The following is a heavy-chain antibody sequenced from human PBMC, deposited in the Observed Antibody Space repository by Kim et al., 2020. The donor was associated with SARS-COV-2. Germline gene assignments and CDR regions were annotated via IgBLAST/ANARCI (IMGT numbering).Heavy chain of an antibody. CDR2: INPSGGST. J-gene: IGHJ4*02. CDR1: GYTFTSYY. D-gene: IGHD2-21*02. CDR3: ARNIFCGGDCYYSGDY. V-gene: IGHV1-46*01. Sequence: ASVKVSCKASGYTFTSYYMHWVRQAPGQGLEWMGIINPSGGSTSYAQKFRGRVTMTRDTSTSTVYMELSSLRSEDTAVYYCARNIFCGGDCYYSGDYWGQGTLVTVSS.